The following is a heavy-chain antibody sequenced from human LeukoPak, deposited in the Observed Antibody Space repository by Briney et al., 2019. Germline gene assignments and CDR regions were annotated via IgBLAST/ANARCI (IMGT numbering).Heavy chain of an antibody. Sequence: GGSLRLSCAASGFTFSSYSMNWVRQAPGKGLEWVSYISGSSSAIYYADSVGGRFTISRDNAKNSLYLQMNSLRDVDTAVYYCARGGRPGDYWGQGTLVTVSS. V-gene: IGHV3-48*02. CDR2: ISGSSSAI. CDR3: ARGGRPGDY. D-gene: IGHD1-26*01. CDR1: GFTFSSYS. J-gene: IGHJ4*02.